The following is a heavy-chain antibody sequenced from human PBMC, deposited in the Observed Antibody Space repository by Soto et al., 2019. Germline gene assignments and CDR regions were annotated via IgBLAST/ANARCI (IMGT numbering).Heavy chain of an antibody. CDR2: ILHTGGT. Sequence: PSETLSLTCAVSGGSISGGGFSWSWIRQPPGKGLEWIGYILHTGGTQYNPSLKSRVSMSVDKSKNQFSLHLTSVTAADTAVYYCARADDFSDRFDYWGQGALVTVSS. CDR1: GGSISGGGFS. V-gene: IGHV4-30-2*01. CDR3: ARADDFSDRFDY. J-gene: IGHJ4*02. D-gene: IGHD4-17*01.